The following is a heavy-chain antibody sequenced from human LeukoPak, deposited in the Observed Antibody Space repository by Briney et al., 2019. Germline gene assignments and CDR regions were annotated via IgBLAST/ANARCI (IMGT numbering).Heavy chain of an antibody. CDR2: IYYSGNT. D-gene: IGHD3-9*01. J-gene: IGHJ4*01. Sequence: PSETLSLTCTVSSGSISNYYWSWIWQPPGKGLEWIGYIYYSGNTNYNPSLKSRVTISVDTSKNQFSLKLSSVTAADTAVYYCARGHYDILTGYYVGVWVHGTLVTVSS. CDR1: SGSISNYY. CDR3: ARGHYDILTGYYVGV. V-gene: IGHV4-59*01.